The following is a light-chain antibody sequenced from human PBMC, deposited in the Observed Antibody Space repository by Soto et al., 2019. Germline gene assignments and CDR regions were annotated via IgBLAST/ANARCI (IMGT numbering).Light chain of an antibody. CDR3: QHYGSPSWT. J-gene: IGKJ1*01. Sequence: EIVLTQSPGTLSLSPGERATLSCRASRGISSNLAWYQQKPGQAPRLLIFAASSRATGIPDKFSGSGSGTDFTLTISRLEPDDFAVYYCQHYGSPSWTFGQGTKVDIK. CDR2: AAS. V-gene: IGKV3-20*01. CDR1: RGISSN.